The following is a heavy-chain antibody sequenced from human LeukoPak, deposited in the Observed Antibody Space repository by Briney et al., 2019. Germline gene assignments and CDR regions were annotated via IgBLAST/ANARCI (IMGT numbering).Heavy chain of an antibody. Sequence: PGGSLRLSCAASGFTFSSYSMNWVRQAPGRGLEWVSSISSSSSYIYYADSVKGRFTISRDNSKNTLYLQMNSLRAEDTAVYYCASSIAVAGYYFDYWGQGTLVTVSS. CDR1: GFTFSSYS. CDR2: ISSSSSYI. D-gene: IGHD6-19*01. J-gene: IGHJ4*02. CDR3: ASSIAVAGYYFDY. V-gene: IGHV3-21*01.